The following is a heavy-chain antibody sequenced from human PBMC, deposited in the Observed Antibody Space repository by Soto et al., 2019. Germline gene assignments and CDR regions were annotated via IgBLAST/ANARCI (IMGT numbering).Heavy chain of an antibody. V-gene: IGHV4-59*01. CDR1: GDSISTDY. J-gene: IGHJ4*02. Sequence: PSETLSLTCTVSGDSISTDYWSWIRQSPGKGLEWIGFIYYGGSTNYNPSLKSRVTISVDTSKNQFSLKLSSVTAADTAVYYCARTYYDILTGYYPYYFDYWGQGTLVTVSS. CDR2: IYYGGST. CDR3: ARTYYDILTGYYPYYFDY. D-gene: IGHD3-9*01.